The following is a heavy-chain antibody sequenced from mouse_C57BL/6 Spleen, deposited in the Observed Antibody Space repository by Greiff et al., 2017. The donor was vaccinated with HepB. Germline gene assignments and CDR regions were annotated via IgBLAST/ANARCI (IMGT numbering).Heavy chain of an antibody. CDR3: AKKEDSYWYFDV. V-gene: IGHV2-5*01. J-gene: IGHJ1*03. CDR2: IWRGGST. CDR1: GFSLTSYG. Sequence: VKLQESGPGLVQPSQSLSITCTVSGFSLTSYGVHWVRQSPGKGLEWLGVIWRGGSTDYNAAFMSRLSITKDNSKSQVFFKMNSLQADDTAIYYCAKKEDSYWYFDVWGTGTTVTVSS.